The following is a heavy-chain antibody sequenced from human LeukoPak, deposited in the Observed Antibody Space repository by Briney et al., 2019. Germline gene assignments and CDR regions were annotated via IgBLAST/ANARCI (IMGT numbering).Heavy chain of an antibody. CDR3: ARTTTDDSWYFDL. J-gene: IGHJ2*01. D-gene: IGHD1-1*01. CDR1: GYTFTGYY. V-gene: IGHV1-2*02. Sequence: ASVKVSCKASGYTFTGYYMHWVRQAPGQGLEWMGWINPNSGGKNYAQRFQDRVTMTRDTSVSTAYMELSRLRSDDTAVYYCARTTTDDSWYFDLWGRGTLVIASS. CDR2: INPNSGGK.